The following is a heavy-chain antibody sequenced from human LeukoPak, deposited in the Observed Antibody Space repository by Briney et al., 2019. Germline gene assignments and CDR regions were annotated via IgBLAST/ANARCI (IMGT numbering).Heavy chain of an antibody. D-gene: IGHD6-13*01. CDR2: ISSSSSYT. Sequence: KPGGSLRLSCAASGFTFSDYYMSWIRQAPGKGLEWVSYISSSSSYTNYADSVKGRFTISRDNAKNSLYLQMNSLRAEDTAVYYCARGQNTGYSSSWSTIDYWGQGTLVTVSS. J-gene: IGHJ4*02. CDR3: ARGQNTGYSSSWSTIDY. CDR1: GFTFSDYY. V-gene: IGHV3-11*05.